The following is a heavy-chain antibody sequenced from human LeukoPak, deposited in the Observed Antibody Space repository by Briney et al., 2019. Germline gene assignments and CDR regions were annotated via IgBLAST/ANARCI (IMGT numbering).Heavy chain of an antibody. J-gene: IGHJ3*02. CDR2: ISVSSSDI. Sequence: KTGGSLRLSCSASGFTFRSYSMNWVRQAPGKGLEWVSSISVSSSDIYYPDSVKGRCPISRDNAKNPLYLQMNSLRADDTDVYFCARGPDCSSTSCYLRSYAVDIWGQGTMVTVSS. V-gene: IGHV3-21*01. CDR3: ARGPDCSSTSCYLRSYAVDI. D-gene: IGHD2-2*01. CDR1: GFTFRSYS.